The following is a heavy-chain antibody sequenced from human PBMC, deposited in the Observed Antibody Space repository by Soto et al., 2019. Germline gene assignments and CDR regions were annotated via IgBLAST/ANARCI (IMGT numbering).Heavy chain of an antibody. Sequence: QVTLKESGPVLVKPTETLTLTCTVCGFSLSNARMDVSWIRQPPGKALEWLAHIFSNDEKSYSTSLKSRLTISKDTSKSQVVLTMTNMDPVDTATYYCARIRAFGGVIVPFDCWGQGTLVTVSS. J-gene: IGHJ4*02. V-gene: IGHV2-26*01. CDR1: GFSLSNARMD. D-gene: IGHD3-16*02. CDR2: IFSNDEK. CDR3: ARIRAFGGVIVPFDC.